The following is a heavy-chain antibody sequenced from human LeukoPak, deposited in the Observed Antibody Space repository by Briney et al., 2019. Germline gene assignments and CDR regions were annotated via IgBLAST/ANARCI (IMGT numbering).Heavy chain of an antibody. CDR2: IGAAGEM. Sequence: GGSLRLSCAASGFTFSSYDMHWVRQATGKGLEWVSTIGAAGEMFYPGSVKGRFTISRDDAKNSMYLQMNSLRAGDTAVYYCVGRLRVWSSGFDYWGQGILVTVSS. J-gene: IGHJ4*02. CDR1: GFTFSSYD. CDR3: VGRLRVWSSGFDY. V-gene: IGHV3-13*04. D-gene: IGHD2-8*01.